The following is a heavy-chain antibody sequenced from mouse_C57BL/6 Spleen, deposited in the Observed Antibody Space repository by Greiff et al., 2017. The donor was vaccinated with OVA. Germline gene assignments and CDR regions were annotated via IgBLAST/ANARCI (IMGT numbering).Heavy chain of an antibody. J-gene: IGHJ2*01. V-gene: IGHV1-80*01. CDR2: IYPGDGDT. CDR1: GYAFSSYW. Sequence: QVQLQQSGAELVKPGASVKISCKASGYAFSSYWMNWVQQRPGTGLAWIGQIYPGDGDTYYNGKVKGKSTLTANKSSSTAYMQLSSLTSEDSAVYFCAREGYGNPDYWGQGTTLTVSS. D-gene: IGHD2-1*01. CDR3: AREGYGNPDY.